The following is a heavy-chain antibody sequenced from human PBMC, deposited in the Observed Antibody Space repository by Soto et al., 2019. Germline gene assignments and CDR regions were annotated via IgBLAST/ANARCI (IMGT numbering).Heavy chain of an antibody. CDR1: GYTFTSYG. CDR2: ISAYNGNT. D-gene: IGHD3-3*01. V-gene: IGHV1-18*01. CDR3: AREDPLQDDFWSGYFETGGGGYYYYGMDV. Sequence: ASVKVSCKASGYTFTSYGISWVRQAPGQGLEWMGWISAYNGNTNYAQKLQGRVTMTTDTSTSTAYMELRSLRSDDTAVYYCAREDPLQDDFWSGYFETGGGGYYYYGMDVWGQGTTVTVSS. J-gene: IGHJ6*02.